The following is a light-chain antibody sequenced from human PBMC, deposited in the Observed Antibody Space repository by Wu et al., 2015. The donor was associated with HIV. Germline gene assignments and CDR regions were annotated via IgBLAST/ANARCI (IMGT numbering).Light chain of an antibody. CDR1: QNIRRS. CDR3: QQSFGSPST. V-gene: IGKV1-39*01. J-gene: IGKJ3*01. Sequence: DIQMTQSPSSLSASVGDRVIITCRASQNIRRSINWYQQKPGKAPNLLMYATFSLQRGVPSRFIGGGSGTDFTLTITSLQPDDFATYYCQQSFGSPSTFGPGTTVDVK. CDR2: ATF.